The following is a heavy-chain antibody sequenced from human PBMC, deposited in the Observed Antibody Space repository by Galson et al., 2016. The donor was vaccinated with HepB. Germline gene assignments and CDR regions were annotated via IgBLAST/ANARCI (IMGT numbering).Heavy chain of an antibody. J-gene: IGHJ4*02. CDR2: ISHDATVT. Sequence: SLRLSCAASGFTFSSYVMHWVRQAPGEGLVWVSRISHDATVTTYADSAKGRFTISIDNAKNSLYLQMNSRRAEDTAVYYCARLGPVQGYCSRTSCYWYWGQGTLVTVSS. CDR1: GFTFSSYV. CDR3: ARLGPVQGYCSRTSCYWY. D-gene: IGHD2-2*01. V-gene: IGHV3-74*03.